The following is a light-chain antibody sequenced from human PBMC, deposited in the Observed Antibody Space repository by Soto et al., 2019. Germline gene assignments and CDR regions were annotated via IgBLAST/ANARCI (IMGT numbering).Light chain of an antibody. CDR1: ESVTNY. CDR2: DVS. CDR3: QQRSDWPWT. J-gene: IGKJ1*01. Sequence: EIVLTQSLATLSLSPGERGTIYCRASESVTNYLAWYQQKPGQAPRLLVYDVSNRATGIPARFSGGGSGTDFTLTISNLEPEDFAVYYCQQRSDWPWTFGQGTKVDIK. V-gene: IGKV3-11*01.